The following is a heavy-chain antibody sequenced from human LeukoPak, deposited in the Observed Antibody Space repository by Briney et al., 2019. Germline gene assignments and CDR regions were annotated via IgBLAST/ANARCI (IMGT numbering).Heavy chain of an antibody. D-gene: IGHD6-13*01. CDR2: INPSGGST. Sequence: GASVKVSCKASGYTFTSYYMHWVRQAPGQGLEWMGIINPSGGSTSYAQKFQGRVTMTRDTSTSTVYMGLSSLRSEDTAVYYCARDHLGSSSGVVEDYMDVWGKGTTVTVSS. CDR1: GYTFTSYY. CDR3: ARDHLGSSSGVVEDYMDV. J-gene: IGHJ6*03. V-gene: IGHV1-46*01.